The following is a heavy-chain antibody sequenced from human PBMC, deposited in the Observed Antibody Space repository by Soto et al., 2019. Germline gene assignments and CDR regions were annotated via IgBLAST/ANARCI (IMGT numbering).Heavy chain of an antibody. V-gene: IGHV4-39*01. CDR2: MYNGGST. Sequence: PSETLSLTCTVSGDSISSSNYYWGWIRQPPGKGLEWIGSMYNGGSTYYNPSLKSRVTISVDTSKNQFSLELSSVTAADTAVYYCARSEATVLDYWGQGTLVTVSS. D-gene: IGHD4-17*01. J-gene: IGHJ4*02. CDR1: GDSISSSNYY. CDR3: ARSEATVLDY.